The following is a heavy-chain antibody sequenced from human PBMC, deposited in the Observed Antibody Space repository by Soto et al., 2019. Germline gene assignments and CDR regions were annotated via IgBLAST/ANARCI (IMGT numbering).Heavy chain of an antibody. D-gene: IGHD3-10*01. Sequence: QVQLQESGPGLVKPSGTLSLTCAVSGASISSSNWWSWVRQPPGKGLEWIGEIYHSGSTNYNPSLKSRVTIAVDKCRNQFSLKRSSVTDADTAVYYCARRWGEGRVDYWGQGTLVTVSS. V-gene: IGHV4-4*02. J-gene: IGHJ4*02. CDR3: ARRWGEGRVDY. CDR2: IYHSGST. CDR1: GASISSSNW.